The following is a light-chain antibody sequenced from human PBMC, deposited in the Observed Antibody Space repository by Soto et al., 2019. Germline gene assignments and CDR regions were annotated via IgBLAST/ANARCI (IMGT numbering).Light chain of an antibody. J-gene: IGKJ2*01. CDR2: GAS. V-gene: IGKV3D-15*01. Sequence: EIVMTQSPATLSVSPGERATLSCRASQSASSNLAWYQQKPGQAPRLLIYGASTRAAGIPARFSGSGSGTEFTLTISRLEPEDVGVFYCHLYNRSPYNFGQGTKLEIK. CDR1: QSASSN. CDR3: HLYNRSPYN.